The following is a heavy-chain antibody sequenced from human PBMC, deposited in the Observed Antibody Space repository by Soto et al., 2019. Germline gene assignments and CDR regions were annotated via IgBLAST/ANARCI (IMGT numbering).Heavy chain of an antibody. J-gene: IGHJ4*02. CDR1: GGSISSYY. CDR3: ARETKVRFLERSFDY. D-gene: IGHD3-3*01. Sequence: SETLSLTCTVSGGSISSYYWSWIRQPPGKGLEWIGYIYYSGSTNYNPSLKSRVTISVDTSKNQFSLKLSSVTAADTAVYYCARETKVRFLERSFDYWGQGTLVTVSS. CDR2: IYYSGST. V-gene: IGHV4-59*12.